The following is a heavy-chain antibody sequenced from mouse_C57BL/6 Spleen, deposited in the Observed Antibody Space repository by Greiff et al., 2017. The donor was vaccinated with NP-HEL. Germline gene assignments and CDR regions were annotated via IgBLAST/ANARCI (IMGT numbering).Heavy chain of an antibody. J-gene: IGHJ2*01. D-gene: IGHD2-3*01. V-gene: IGHV1-78*01. CDR2: IYPRDGST. CDR3: ATQFYDGYYWYYFDY. Sequence: VQLQQSDAELVKPGASVKISCKASGYTFTDHTIHWMKQRPEQGLEWIGYIYPRDGSTKYNEKFKGKATLTADKSSSTAYMQLNSLTSEDSAVYFCATQFYDGYYWYYFDYWGQGTTLTVSS. CDR1: GYTFTDHT.